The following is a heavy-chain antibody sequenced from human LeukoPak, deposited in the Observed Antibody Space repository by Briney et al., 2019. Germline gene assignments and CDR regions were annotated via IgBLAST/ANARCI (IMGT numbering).Heavy chain of an antibody. D-gene: IGHD6-13*01. Sequence: GGSLRLSCAASGFTFSSYSMNWVRQAPGKGLEWVSSISSSSSYIYYADSVKGRFTISRDNAKNSLYLQMNSLRAEVTAVYYCARRPVAAAVLDYWGQGTLVTVSS. J-gene: IGHJ4*02. V-gene: IGHV3-21*01. CDR3: ARRPVAAAVLDY. CDR2: ISSSSSYI. CDR1: GFTFSSYS.